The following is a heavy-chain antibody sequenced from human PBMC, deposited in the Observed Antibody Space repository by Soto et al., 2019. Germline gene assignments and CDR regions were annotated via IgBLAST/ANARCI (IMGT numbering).Heavy chain of an antibody. CDR3: ASGMQLWLRRINNGYSG. CDR2: IIPMFGTA. J-gene: IGHJ4*02. V-gene: IGHV1-69*12. D-gene: IGHD5-12*01. Sequence: QVQLVQSGAEVKKPESSVKVSCKAPGGTFSTYAISWVRQAPGQGLEWMGGIIPMFGTANYAQRFQDRVTITADESTDTVYMGRSRLRSEDTAVYFWASGMQLWLRRINNGYSGWGQGTLVTVSS. CDR1: GGTFSTYA.